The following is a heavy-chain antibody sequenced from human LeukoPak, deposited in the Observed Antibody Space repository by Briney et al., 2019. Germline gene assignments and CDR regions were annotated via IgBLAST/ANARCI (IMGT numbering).Heavy chain of an antibody. CDR2: ISYDGSNK. CDR3: ARDPSGRYYSNLDP. J-gene: IGHJ5*02. Sequence: GGSLRLSCAASGFTFSSCALHWVRQARGKELEWVGVISYDGSNKYYADSVKGRFTISRDNSKNTVYLQMNSLTAEDTAVYYCARDPSGRYYSNLDPWGQGNLVTVSS. D-gene: IGHD1-26*01. CDR1: GFTFSSCA. V-gene: IGHV3-30*04.